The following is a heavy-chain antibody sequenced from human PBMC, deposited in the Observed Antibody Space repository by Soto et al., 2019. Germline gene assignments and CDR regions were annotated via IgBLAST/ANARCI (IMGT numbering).Heavy chain of an antibody. J-gene: IGHJ4*01. Sequence: GGSLRLSCAASGFIFSSYAMSWVRQAPGKGLEWVSSLSGDSSDRYYADYVMGRFTISRDYSKNTLFLQMNSLRAEDTAVYYCAKRCSGSSSMGCFDYWRHGTLVTVSS. D-gene: IGHD6-6*01. CDR1: GFIFSSYA. V-gene: IGHV3-23*01. CDR2: LSGDSSDR. CDR3: AKRCSGSSSMGCFDY.